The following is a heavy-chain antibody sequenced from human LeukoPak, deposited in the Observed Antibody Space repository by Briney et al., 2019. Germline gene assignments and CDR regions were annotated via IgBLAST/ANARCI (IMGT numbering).Heavy chain of an antibody. V-gene: IGHV1-8*01. D-gene: IGHD3-10*01. Sequence: ASVKVSCKASGYTFTSYDINWVRQATGQGLEWMGWMNPNRGNTGYAQKFQGRVTMTRNTSISTAYMELSSLRSEDTAVYYCARGDLLWFGELYPNAFDIWGQGTMVTVSS. CDR3: ARGDLLWFGELYPNAFDI. CDR2: MNPNRGNT. CDR1: GYTFTSYD. J-gene: IGHJ3*02.